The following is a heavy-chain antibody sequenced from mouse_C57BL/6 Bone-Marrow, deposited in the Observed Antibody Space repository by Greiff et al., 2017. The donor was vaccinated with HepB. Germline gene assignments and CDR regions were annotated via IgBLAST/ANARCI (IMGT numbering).Heavy chain of an antibody. D-gene: IGHD2-3*01. J-gene: IGHJ1*03. CDR2: IWRGGST. CDR3: AKTGGGYSWYFDV. CDR1: GFSFTSYG. V-gene: IGHV2-5*01. Sequence: VQLQQSGPGLVQPSQSLSITCTVSGFSFTSYGVHWVRQSPGKGLEWLGVIWRGGSTDYNAAFMSRLSITKDNSKGQVFFKMNSLQADDTAIYYWAKTGGGYSWYFDVWGTGTTVTVSS.